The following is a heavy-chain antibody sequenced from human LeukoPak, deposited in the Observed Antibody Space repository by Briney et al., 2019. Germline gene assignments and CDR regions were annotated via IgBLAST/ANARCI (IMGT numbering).Heavy chain of an antibody. Sequence: GASVTVSCKASGGTFSSYAISWVRQAPGQGLEWMGGIIPIFGTANYEQKFQGRVTITTEESTSTDYMELSSLRSEDTAVYYCARDRGCSSTSCYGPLYYYYYMDVWGKGTTVTGSS. J-gene: IGHJ6*03. CDR2: IIPIFGTA. D-gene: IGHD2-2*01. V-gene: IGHV1-69*05. CDR3: ARDRGCSSTSCYGPLYYYYYMDV. CDR1: GGTFSSYA.